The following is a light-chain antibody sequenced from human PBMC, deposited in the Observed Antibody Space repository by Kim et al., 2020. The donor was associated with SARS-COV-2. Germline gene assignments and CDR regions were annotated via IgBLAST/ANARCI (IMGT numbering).Light chain of an antibody. V-gene: IGLV2-11*01. CDR2: DVS. J-gene: IGLJ2*01. CDR3: CSYAGNYRLI. CDR1: SSDVGAYDY. Sequence: GQSVTISCTGTSSDVGAYDYVSWYQHHAGKAPKLMIYDVSMRPSGVPDRFLGSKSGNTASLTIFGLQADDESTYYCCSYAGNYRLIFGGGTQLTVL.